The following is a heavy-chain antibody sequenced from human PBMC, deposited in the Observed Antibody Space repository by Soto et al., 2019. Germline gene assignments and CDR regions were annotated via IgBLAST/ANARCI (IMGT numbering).Heavy chain of an antibody. CDR3: ARAVTEYCSGGSCYDFDY. V-gene: IGHV1-69*01. J-gene: IGHJ4*02. Sequence: QVQLVQSGAEVQKPGSSVKVSCKASGGTFSSYAISWVRQAPGQGLEWMGGIIPIFGTANYAQKFQGRVTITADESTSTAYMELSSLRSEDTAVYYCARAVTEYCSGGSCYDFDYWGQGTLVTVSS. CDR1: GGTFSSYA. CDR2: IIPIFGTA. D-gene: IGHD2-15*01.